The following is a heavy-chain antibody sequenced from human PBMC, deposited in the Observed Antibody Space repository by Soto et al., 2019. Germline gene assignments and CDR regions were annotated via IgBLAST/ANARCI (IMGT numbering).Heavy chain of an antibody. CDR2: IKQDGSEK. V-gene: IGHV3-7*01. J-gene: IGHJ3*02. D-gene: IGHD3-9*01. CDR1: GFTFSSYW. Sequence: GGSLRLSCAASGFTFSSYWMSWVRQAPGKGLEWVANIKQDGSEKYYVDSVKGRFTISRDNAKNSLYLQMNSLRAEDTAVYYCARDPYYDILTGYYKGPGAIDIWGQGTMVTVSS. CDR3: ARDPYYDILTGYYKGPGAIDI.